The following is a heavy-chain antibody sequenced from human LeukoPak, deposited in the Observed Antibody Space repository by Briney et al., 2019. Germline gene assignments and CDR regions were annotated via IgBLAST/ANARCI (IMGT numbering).Heavy chain of an antibody. Sequence: QAGGSLRLSCAASGFTFSSYEMNWVRQAPGKGLEWVSYNSSSGSTIYYADSVKGRFTISRDNAKNSLYLQMNSLRAEDTAVYYCARVRYSSADYWGQGTLVTVSS. CDR3: ARVRYSSADY. CDR1: GFTFSSYE. J-gene: IGHJ4*02. V-gene: IGHV3-48*03. D-gene: IGHD6-19*01. CDR2: NSSSGSTI.